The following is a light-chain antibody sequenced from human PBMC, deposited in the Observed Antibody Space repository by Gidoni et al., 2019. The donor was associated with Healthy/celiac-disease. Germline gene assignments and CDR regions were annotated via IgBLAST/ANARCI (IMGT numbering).Light chain of an antibody. Sequence: EIVLTQSPGTRSLSPGAGAPLSCRASQSVSSSYLAWYQQKPGQAPRFLTYGASSRANGIPDRFSGSGSGTVFPLPISTLESEDFPVYSCQQYGTSPLTFGGGTKVEIK. V-gene: IGKV3-20*01. CDR2: GAS. CDR1: QSVSSSY. CDR3: QQYGTSPLT. J-gene: IGKJ4*01.